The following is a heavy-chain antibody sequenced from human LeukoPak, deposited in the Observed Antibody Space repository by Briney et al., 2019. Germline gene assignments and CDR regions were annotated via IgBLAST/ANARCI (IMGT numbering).Heavy chain of an antibody. J-gene: IGHJ4*02. CDR1: GFTFSSYG. Sequence: GGSLRLSCAASGFTFSSYGMHWVRQAPGKGLEWVAFIRYDGSNKYYADSVKGRFTISRDNSKNTLYLQMNSLRAEDTAVYYCAKGGGYCSSTSCSIDYWGQGTLVTVSS. V-gene: IGHV3-30*02. CDR2: IRYDGSNK. D-gene: IGHD2-2*01. CDR3: AKGGGYCSSTSCSIDY.